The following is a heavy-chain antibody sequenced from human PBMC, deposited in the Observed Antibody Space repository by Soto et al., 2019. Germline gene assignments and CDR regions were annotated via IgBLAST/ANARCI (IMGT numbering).Heavy chain of an antibody. J-gene: IGHJ3*02. V-gene: IGHV4-34*01. CDR1: GGSVNSGNYY. CDR2: MSHSGGT. Sequence: QVQLQQWGAGLLKPSETLSLTCAVFGGSVNSGNYYWSWIRKPPGKGLEWIGEMSHSGGTHFNPSLRGRVTISVDTSKNQFSLKMSSVTAADTALYYCARVERGTATTVVDAFDIWGPGTMVTVSS. D-gene: IGHD1-1*01. CDR3: ARVERGTATTVVDAFDI.